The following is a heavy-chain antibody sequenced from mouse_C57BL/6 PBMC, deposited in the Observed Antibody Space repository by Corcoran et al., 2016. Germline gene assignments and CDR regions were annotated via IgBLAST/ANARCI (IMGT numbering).Heavy chain of an antibody. CDR1: GYAFCSYW. CDR2: IYPGDGDT. CDR3: ARTTVRDYYAMDY. Sequence: QVQLQQCGAELVKPGASLKITCKASGYAFCSYWMNWVKQRPGKGLEWIGQIYPGDGDTNYNGKFKGKATLTADKSSSTAYMQLSSLTSEDSAVYFCARTTVRDYYAMDYWGQGPSVTVSS. V-gene: IGHV1-80*01. D-gene: IGHD1-1*01. J-gene: IGHJ4*01.